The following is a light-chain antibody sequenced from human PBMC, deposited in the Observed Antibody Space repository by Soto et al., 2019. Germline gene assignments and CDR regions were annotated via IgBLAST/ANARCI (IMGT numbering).Light chain of an antibody. V-gene: IGKV3-11*01. CDR3: QQRSNWYT. CDR2: DAS. Sequence: EIVLTQSPATLSLSPGERATLSCRASQSVSSYLAWYQQKPGQAPRLLIYDASNRATGIPARFSGSGSGTDFTLTISSLEPEDLEVYYCQQRSNWYTFGQGTKLEIK. J-gene: IGKJ2*01. CDR1: QSVSSY.